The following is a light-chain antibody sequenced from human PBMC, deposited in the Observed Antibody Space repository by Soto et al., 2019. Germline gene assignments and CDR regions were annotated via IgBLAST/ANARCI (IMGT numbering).Light chain of an antibody. CDR2: DVS. V-gene: IGKV1-5*01. CDR1: QTISSW. Sequence: DIKLTQSPSTLSASVGHRVTSTCRASQTISSWLAWYQQKPGKAPKLLIYDVSTLGSGVPSRFSGSGSGTDFTLTISSLQADDFATYYCQQYNTFWTFGQGTKVDIK. J-gene: IGKJ1*01. CDR3: QQYNTFWT.